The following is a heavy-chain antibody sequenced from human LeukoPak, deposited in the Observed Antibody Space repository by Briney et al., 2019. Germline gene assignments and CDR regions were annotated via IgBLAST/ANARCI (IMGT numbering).Heavy chain of an antibody. CDR3: AISGDSSGQWVLTCYFDY. J-gene: IGHJ4*02. CDR1: GGTFSHYA. D-gene: IGHD3-22*01. Sequence: SVKVPYKACGGTFSHYAISWVRQAPGQGLEWIGRIIPILCIGNYAQKFQGRVTITADKSTSTAYMEPSSLRSEDTAVYYWAISGDSSGQWVLTCYFDYWGQGTLVTVSS. V-gene: IGHV1-69*04. CDR2: IIPILCIG.